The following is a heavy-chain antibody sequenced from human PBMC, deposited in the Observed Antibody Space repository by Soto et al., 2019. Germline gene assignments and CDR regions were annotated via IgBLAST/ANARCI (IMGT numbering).Heavy chain of an antibody. J-gene: IGHJ4*02. CDR1: GFTFSSYW. V-gene: IGHV3-7*01. D-gene: IGHD3-22*01. Sequence: GGSLRLSCAASGFTFSSYWMSWVRQAPGKGLEWVANIKQDGSEKYYVDSVKGRFTISRDNAKNPLYLQMNSLRAEDTAVYYCARDMPSWYYYDSSGYYLDYWGQGTLVTVSS. CDR3: ARDMPSWYYYDSSGYYLDY. CDR2: IKQDGSEK.